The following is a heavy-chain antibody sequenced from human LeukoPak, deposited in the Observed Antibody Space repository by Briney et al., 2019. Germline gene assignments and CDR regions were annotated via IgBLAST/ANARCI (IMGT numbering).Heavy chain of an antibody. J-gene: IGHJ4*02. V-gene: IGHV1-18*04. Sequence: ASVKVSCKASGYTFTGYYMHWVRQAPGQGLEWMGWISTYNGDTNYAQKLQDRVTMTTDTSTSTAYMELRSLRSDDTAVYYCARGSSYGFSMGYWGQGTLVTVSS. CDR2: ISTYNGDT. CDR1: GYTFTGYY. CDR3: ARGSSYGFSMGY. D-gene: IGHD5-18*01.